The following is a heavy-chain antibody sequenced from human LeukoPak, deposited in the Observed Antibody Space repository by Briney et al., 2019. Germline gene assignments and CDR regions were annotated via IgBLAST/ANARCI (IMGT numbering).Heavy chain of an antibody. V-gene: IGHV3-7*03. CDR1: GLTFSRYW. CDR2: IKQDGSEK. J-gene: IGHJ4*02. Sequence: GGSLRLSCAASGLTFSRYWMTWFRQAPGKGLEWVANIKQDGSEKYYVDSVKGRFTISRDNSKNTLYLQMNSLRAEDTAVYYCARVTTSGSYKFDNWGQGTLVTVSS. CDR3: ARVTTSGSYKFDN. D-gene: IGHD3-10*01.